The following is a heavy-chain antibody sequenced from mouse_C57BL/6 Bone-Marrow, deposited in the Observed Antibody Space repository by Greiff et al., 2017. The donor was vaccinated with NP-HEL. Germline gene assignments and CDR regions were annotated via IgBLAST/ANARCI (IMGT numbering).Heavy chain of an antibody. CDR2: IYPGDGDT. CDR1: GYAFSSSW. V-gene: IGHV1-82*01. D-gene: IGHD1-1*01. CDR3: ARGYYGSSSWFAY. Sequence: QLQQSGPELVKPGASVKISCKASGYAFSSSWMNWVKQRPGKGLEWIGRIYPGDGDTNYNGKFKGKATLTADKSSSTAYMQLSSLTSEDSAVYFCARGYYGSSSWFAYWGQGTLVTVSA. J-gene: IGHJ3*01.